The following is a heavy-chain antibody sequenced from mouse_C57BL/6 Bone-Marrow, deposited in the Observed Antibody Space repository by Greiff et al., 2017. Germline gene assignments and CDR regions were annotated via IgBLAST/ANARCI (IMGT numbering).Heavy chain of an antibody. CDR2: INPGSGGT. CDR3: ARLAGNYDYFDY. V-gene: IGHV1-54*01. Sequence: VQRVESGAELVRPGTSVKVSCKASGYAFTNYLIEWVKQRPGQGLEWIGVINPGSGGTNYNEKFKGKATLTADKSSSTAYMQLSSLTSEDSAVYFCARLAGNYDYFDYWGQGTTLTVSS. CDR1: GYAFTNYL. J-gene: IGHJ2*01. D-gene: IGHD2-1*01.